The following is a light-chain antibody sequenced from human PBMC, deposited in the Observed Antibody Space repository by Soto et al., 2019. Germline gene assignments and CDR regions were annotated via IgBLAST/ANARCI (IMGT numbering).Light chain of an antibody. Sequence: EIVLTQSPGTLSLSPGERATLSCRASQTISSYLAWYQQKPGQAPRLLIYDASNRATGIPARFSGSGSETDFTLTISSLEPEDCAVYYCQQRSNWPPLTFGGGTKVEIK. CDR2: DAS. CDR1: QTISSY. V-gene: IGKV3-11*01. CDR3: QQRSNWPPLT. J-gene: IGKJ4*01.